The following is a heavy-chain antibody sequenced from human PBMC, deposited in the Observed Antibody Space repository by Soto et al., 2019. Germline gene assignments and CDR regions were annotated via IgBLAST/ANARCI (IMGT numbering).Heavy chain of an antibody. J-gene: IGHJ6*02. CDR2: IIPIFGTA. CDR1: GGTFSSYA. D-gene: IGHD6-13*01. CDR3: ARELGIAAAGTRSDYYYCYGMDV. V-gene: IGHV1-69*05. Sequence: QVQLVQSGAEVKKPGSSVKVSCKASGGTFSSYAISWVRQAPGQGLEWMGGIIPIFGTANYAQKFQGRVTITSDEATSSAYMEVGSLRSEDPAVDYCARELGIAAAGTRSDYYYCYGMDVWGQGTTVTVSS.